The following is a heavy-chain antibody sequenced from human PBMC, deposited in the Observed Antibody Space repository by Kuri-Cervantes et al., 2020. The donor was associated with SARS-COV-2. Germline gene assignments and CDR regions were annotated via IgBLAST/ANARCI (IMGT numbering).Heavy chain of an antibody. CDR2: ISSSSSYI. CDR1: GFTFSSYS. V-gene: IGHV3-21*01. Sequence: LSLTCAASGFTFSSYSMNWVRQAPGKGLEWVSSISSSSSYIYYADSVKGRFTISRDNAKNSLYLQMNSLRAEDTAVYYCARDFDDLYYYYYMDVWGKGTTVTVSS. D-gene: IGHD3-3*01. J-gene: IGHJ6*03. CDR3: ARDFDDLYYYYYMDV.